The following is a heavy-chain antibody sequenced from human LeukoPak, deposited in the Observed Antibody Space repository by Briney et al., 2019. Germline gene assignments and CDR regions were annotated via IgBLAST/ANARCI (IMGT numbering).Heavy chain of an antibody. J-gene: IGHJ4*02. CDR2: IRYDGSNK. CDR1: GFTFSSYG. D-gene: IGHD2-2*01. Sequence: GGSLRLSCAASGFTFSSYGMHWVRQAPGKGLEWVAFIRYDGSNKYYADSVKGRFTISRDNSKNTLYLQMNGLRADDTAVYYCAKSWCATICYGIYDWGQGTLVTVS. CDR3: AKSWCATICYGIYD. V-gene: IGHV3-30*02.